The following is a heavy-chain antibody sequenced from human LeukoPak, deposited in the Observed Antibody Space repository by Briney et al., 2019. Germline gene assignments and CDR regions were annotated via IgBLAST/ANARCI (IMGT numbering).Heavy chain of an antibody. Sequence: GGPLTLSCAASGFTFSSYAMHWVRQAPGEGLEWVAVKSYDGSNKYYADSVKGRFTISRDNSKNTLYLQMNSLRAEDTAVYYCARKYDSSGYYPEKNPSPFDYWGQGTLVTVSS. V-gene: IGHV3-30-3*01. CDR1: GFTFSSYA. D-gene: IGHD3-22*01. CDR2: KSYDGSNK. J-gene: IGHJ4*02. CDR3: ARKYDSSGYYPEKNPSPFDY.